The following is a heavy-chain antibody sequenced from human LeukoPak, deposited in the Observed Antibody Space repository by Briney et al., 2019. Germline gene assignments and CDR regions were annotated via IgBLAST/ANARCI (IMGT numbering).Heavy chain of an antibody. J-gene: IGHJ4*02. CDR1: GGSIGSNY. CDR2: IYYRGST. Sequence: SETLSLTCTGYGGSIGSNYWRWNRKPPGNRLKWIGYIYYRGSTNYNPSLKSRVTISIDTSKNQFSLRLTSVTAADTAVYYCASNKGQWLFSDWGQGTLVTVSS. D-gene: IGHD6-19*01. CDR3: ASNKGQWLFSD. V-gene: IGHV4-59*08.